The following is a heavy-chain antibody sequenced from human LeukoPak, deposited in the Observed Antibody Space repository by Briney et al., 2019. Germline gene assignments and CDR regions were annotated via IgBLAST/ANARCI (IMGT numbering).Heavy chain of an antibody. CDR2: ISSSSSYI. CDR3: ARDTSLITIFGVVIDYFDY. D-gene: IGHD3-3*01. J-gene: IGHJ4*02. Sequence: GGSLRLSCAASGCTFSSYSMNWVRQAPGKGLEWVSSISSSSSYIYYADSVKGRFTISRDNAKNSLYLQMNSLRAEDTAVYYCARDTSLITIFGVVIDYFDYWGQGTLVSVSS. V-gene: IGHV3-21*01. CDR1: GCTFSSYS.